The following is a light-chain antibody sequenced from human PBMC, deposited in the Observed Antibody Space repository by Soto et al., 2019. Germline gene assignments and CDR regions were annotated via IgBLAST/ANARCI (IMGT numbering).Light chain of an antibody. Sequence: DIQMTQSPSTLSASVGDRVTITCRASQSISGWLAWYQHKPGKAPRLLIYKASNLQSGVPSRFTGSGSGTEFTLTINILQPDEYATYYCQEYNSHSRYTFGQGTRL. CDR2: KAS. V-gene: IGKV1-5*03. J-gene: IGKJ2*01. CDR3: QEYNSHSRYT. CDR1: QSISGW.